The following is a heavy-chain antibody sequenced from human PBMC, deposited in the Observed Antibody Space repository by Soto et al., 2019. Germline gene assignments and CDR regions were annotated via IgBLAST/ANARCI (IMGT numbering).Heavy chain of an antibody. CDR1: GGTFSPYT. Sequence: QVQLVQSGAEVKKPGSSVKVSCKASGGTFSPYTINWVRQAPGQGLEWMGRIIPFHGVTNYAQKFQARVTITADKSTNTAYMEPRGLRFEDTAMYYCTRDWEITVSTWSFGGFWGRGTLVTVSS. CDR3: TRDWEITVSTWSFGGF. J-gene: IGHJ4*02. CDR2: IIPFHGVT. D-gene: IGHD3-10*01. V-gene: IGHV1-69*08.